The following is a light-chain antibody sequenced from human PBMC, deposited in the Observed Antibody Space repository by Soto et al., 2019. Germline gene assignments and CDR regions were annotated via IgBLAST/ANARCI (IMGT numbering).Light chain of an antibody. CDR3: SSYTSSSTLYV. CDR1: SSDVGGYNY. J-gene: IGLJ1*01. Sequence: QSALTQPASVSGSPGQSITIFCTGTSSDVGGYNYVSWYQQHPGKAPKLMIYDVSNRPSGVSNRFSGSKSGNTASLTISGLQAEDEADYYCSSYTSSSTLYVFGPGTKLTVL. CDR2: DVS. V-gene: IGLV2-14*01.